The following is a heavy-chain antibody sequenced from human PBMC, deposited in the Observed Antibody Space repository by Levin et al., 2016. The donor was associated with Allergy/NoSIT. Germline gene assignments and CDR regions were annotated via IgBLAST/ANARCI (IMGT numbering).Heavy chain of an antibody. V-gene: IGHV1-3*01. J-gene: IGHJ5*02. CDR1: GGTFSSYA. CDR3: ARGGQYYDFWSGYPFNWFDP. D-gene: IGHD3-3*01. CDR2: INAGNGNT. Sequence: ASVKVSCKASGGTFSSYAISWVRQAPGQGLEWMGWINAGNGNTKYSQKFQGRVTITRDTSASTAYMELSSLRSEDTAVYYCARGGQYYDFWSGYPFNWFDPWGQGTLVTVSS.